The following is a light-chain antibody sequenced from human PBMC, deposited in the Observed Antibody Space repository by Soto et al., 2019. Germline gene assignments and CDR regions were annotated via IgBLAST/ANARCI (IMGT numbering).Light chain of an antibody. CDR3: QQYDTYGWT. CDR2: EAS. CDR1: ETISTS. Sequence: DIPMTQSPPTLSALVGDSVTISCRASETISTSLAWYQWKPGKAPKLLIYEASYLESGVPSRFSGSGSGTEFSLIISSLQPADFATYYCQQYDTYGWTFGQGTRVEI. V-gene: IGKV1-5*01. J-gene: IGKJ1*01.